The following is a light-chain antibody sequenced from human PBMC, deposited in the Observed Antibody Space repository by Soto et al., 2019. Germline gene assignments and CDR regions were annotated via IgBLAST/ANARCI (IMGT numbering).Light chain of an antibody. V-gene: IGKV1-5*01. CDR2: AAS. Sequence: DIQMTQSPSSLSASVGDRVTITCRASQSITTYLNWYRQKPGKAPKLLIYAASSLESGVPSRFSGSGSGTEFTLTISSLQPHDFETYYCQQYNSYSYTFGQGTKVDI. CDR1: QSITTY. CDR3: QQYNSYSYT. J-gene: IGKJ2*01.